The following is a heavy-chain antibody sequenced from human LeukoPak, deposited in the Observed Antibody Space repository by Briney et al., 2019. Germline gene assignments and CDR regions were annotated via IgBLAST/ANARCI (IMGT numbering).Heavy chain of an antibody. J-gene: IGHJ4*02. CDR3: AISQGTYYYDSSGPITTYRSLDY. CDR2: IIPIFGTA. Sequence: SVKVSCKASGYTFTSYGISWVRQAPGQGLEWMGGIIPIFGTANYAQKFQGRVTITTDESTSTAYMELSSLRSEDTAVYYCAISQGTYYYDSSGPITTYRSLDYWGQGTLVTVSS. V-gene: IGHV1-69*05. CDR1: GYTFTSYG. D-gene: IGHD3-22*01.